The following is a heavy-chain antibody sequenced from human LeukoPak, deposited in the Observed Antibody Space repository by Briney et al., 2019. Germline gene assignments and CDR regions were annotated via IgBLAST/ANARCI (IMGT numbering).Heavy chain of an antibody. V-gene: IGHV3-7*03. CDR3: ARRAGAYSHPYDY. Sequence: GGSLRLSCAASGFSFSRYWMSWVRQTPGKGLELVANIQQDGSEKYYVDSVKGRFTISIDNSRNTLYLQMNSLRAEDTAVYYCARRAGAYSHPYDYWGQGTLVTVSS. J-gene: IGHJ4*02. D-gene: IGHD4/OR15-4a*01. CDR1: GFSFSRYW. CDR2: IQQDGSEK.